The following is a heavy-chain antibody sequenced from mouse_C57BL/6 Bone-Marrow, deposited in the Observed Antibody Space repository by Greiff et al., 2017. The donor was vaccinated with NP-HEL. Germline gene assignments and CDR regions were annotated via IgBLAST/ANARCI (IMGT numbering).Heavy chain of an antibody. CDR3: ARHGDSSVDY. CDR1: GFTFSSYG. D-gene: IGHD2-12*01. Sequence: EVHLVESGGDLVKPGGSLKLSCAASGFTFSSYGMSWVRQTPDKRLEWVATIGRGGSYTYYPDSVKGRFTISRDTAKNTLYLQMSSLKSEDTAMYYCARHGDSSVDYWGQGTTLTVSS. J-gene: IGHJ2*01. CDR2: IGRGGSYT. V-gene: IGHV5-6*01.